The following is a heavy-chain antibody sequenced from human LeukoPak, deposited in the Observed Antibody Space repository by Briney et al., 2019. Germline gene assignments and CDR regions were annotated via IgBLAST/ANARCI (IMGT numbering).Heavy chain of an antibody. Sequence: PGGSLRLSCAASGFTFSSYAMHWVRQAPGKGLEWVAVISYDGRNKYYADSVKGRFTISRDNSKNTLYLQMNSLRAEDTAVYYCASGPYCTNGVCFGSNWFDPWGQGTLVTVSS. J-gene: IGHJ5*02. V-gene: IGHV3-30*04. D-gene: IGHD2-8*01. CDR3: ASGPYCTNGVCFGSNWFDP. CDR2: ISYDGRNK. CDR1: GFTFSSYA.